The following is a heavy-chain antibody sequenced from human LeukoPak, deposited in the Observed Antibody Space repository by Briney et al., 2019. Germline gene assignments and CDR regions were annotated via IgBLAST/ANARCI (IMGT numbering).Heavy chain of an antibody. J-gene: IGHJ4*02. Sequence: PGGSVRLLCGPSGFTFSIHWMHCAPQAPGRARVGVSRIISDGSSTSYADSVKGRLTISRDNAKNTLYLQMKSLRAEETAVYYCARVHGEPTSTFYWGQGTLVTVSS. CDR2: IISDGSST. CDR3: ARVHGEPTSTFY. CDR1: GFTFSIHW. V-gene: IGHV3-74*01. D-gene: IGHD4-17*01.